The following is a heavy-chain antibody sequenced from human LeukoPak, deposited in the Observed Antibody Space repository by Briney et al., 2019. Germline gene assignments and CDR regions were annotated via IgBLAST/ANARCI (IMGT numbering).Heavy chain of an antibody. D-gene: IGHD2-15*01. J-gene: IGHJ4*02. CDR1: DGSINSFY. CDR2: IYYSGST. V-gene: IGHV4-59*01. CDR3: VREGCSGGSCYPRFDY. Sequence: SQTLSLTCTVSDGSINSFYWSWIRQPPGKGLEWIGYIYYSGSTNYNPSLKSRVTISVDTSKNQFSLKLSSVTAADTAVYYCVREGCSGGSCYPRFDYWGQGTLVTVSS.